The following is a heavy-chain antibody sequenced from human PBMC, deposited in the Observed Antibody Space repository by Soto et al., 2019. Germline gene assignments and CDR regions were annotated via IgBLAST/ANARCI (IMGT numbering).Heavy chain of an antibody. CDR1: GGTFSSYT. CDR2: IIPILGIA. D-gene: IGHD3-10*01. CDR3: ARAPEYYYGSGSYYKEYYFDY. J-gene: IGHJ4*02. V-gene: IGHV1-69*02. Sequence: ASVKVSCKASGGTFSSYTISWVRQAPGQGLEWMGRIIPILGIANYAQKFQGTVTITADKSTSTAYMELSSLRSEDTAVYYCARAPEYYYGSGSYYKEYYFDYWGQGTLVTVSS.